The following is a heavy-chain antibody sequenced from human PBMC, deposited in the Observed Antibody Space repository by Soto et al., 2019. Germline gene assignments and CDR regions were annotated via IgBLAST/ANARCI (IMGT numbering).Heavy chain of an antibody. CDR1: GFSFSSYS. Sequence: EVQLVESGGGLVKPGGSLRLSCAASGFSFSSYSMNWVRQAPGKGLEWVSSISSSSSYIYYADSVKGRFTISRDNAKKSLYLQMNSLRAEDTAVYYCARDHCSSTSCYSPWGQGTLVTVSS. V-gene: IGHV3-21*01. CDR2: ISSSSSYI. CDR3: ARDHCSSTSCYSP. J-gene: IGHJ4*02. D-gene: IGHD2-2*01.